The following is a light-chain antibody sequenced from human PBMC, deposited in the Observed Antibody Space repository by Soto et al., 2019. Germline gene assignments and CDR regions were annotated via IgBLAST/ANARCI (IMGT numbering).Light chain of an antibody. CDR2: GNS. CDR1: SSNIGAGYD. Sequence: QSVLTQPPSVSGAPGQRVTISCTGSSSNIGAGYDVHWYQQLPGTAPKLLISGNSNRPSGVPERFSGSKSGTSASLAITGIQAEDESDYYCQSYDSSLSGVVFGGGTKRTVL. CDR3: QSYDSSLSGVV. J-gene: IGLJ2*01. V-gene: IGLV1-40*01.